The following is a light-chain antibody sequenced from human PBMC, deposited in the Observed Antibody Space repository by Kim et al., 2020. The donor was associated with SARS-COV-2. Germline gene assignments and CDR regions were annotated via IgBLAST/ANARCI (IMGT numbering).Light chain of an antibody. CDR3: TSYTSSTTYV. V-gene: IGLV2-14*03. J-gene: IGLJ1*01. CDR2: DGS. Sequence: GQSITIHCTGTGCDVGGYNYVSWYQQHPGKAPKLIIYDGSDRPAGVSDRFSGSKYGNTASLTISGLQAEDEADYYCTSYTSSTTYVFGTGTKVTVL. CDR1: GCDVGGYNY.